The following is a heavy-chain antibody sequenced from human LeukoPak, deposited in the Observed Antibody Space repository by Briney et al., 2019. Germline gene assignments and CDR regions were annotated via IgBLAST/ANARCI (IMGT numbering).Heavy chain of an antibody. D-gene: IGHD3-3*01. CDR3: ARSGEILEWLLSGYFDY. J-gene: IGHJ4*02. CDR1: GYSISSGYY. Sequence: SETLSLTCAVSGYSISSGYYWGRIRQPPGKGLEWIGSIYHSGSTYYNPSLKSRVTISVDTSKNQFSLKLSSVTAADTAVYYCARSGEILEWLLSGYFDYWGQGTLVTVSS. V-gene: IGHV4-38-2*01. CDR2: IYHSGST.